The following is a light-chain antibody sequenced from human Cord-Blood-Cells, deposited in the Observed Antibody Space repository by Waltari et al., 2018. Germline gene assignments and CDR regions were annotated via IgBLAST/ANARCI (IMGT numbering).Light chain of an antibody. CDR1: SSDVGGYNY. CDR2: DVS. V-gene: IGLV2-14*01. Sequence: QSALTQPASVSGSPGQSITISCTGTSSDVGGYNYVSWYQQHPGKAPKHMIYDVSNRPSAVSIAVSGSKSGNTASRTISGRQAEDEADYYCSSYTSGSTDVFGTGTKVTVL. CDR3: SSYTSGSTDV. J-gene: IGLJ1*01.